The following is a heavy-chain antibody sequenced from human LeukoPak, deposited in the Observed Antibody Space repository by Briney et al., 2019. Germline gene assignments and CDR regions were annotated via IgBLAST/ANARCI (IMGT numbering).Heavy chain of an antibody. CDR1: GFTFSTYA. J-gene: IGHJ4*02. CDR2: SGHGGDT. CDR3: AKGSPQYYFDY. V-gene: IGHV3-23*01. D-gene: IGHD6-19*01. Sequence: GGSLRLSCAASGFTFSTYAMYWVRQAPGKGLEWVSASGHGGDTYYADSVKGRFTISRDISKKTLYLQMNSLRAEDTAVYYCAKGSPQYYFDYWGRGTLDTVSS.